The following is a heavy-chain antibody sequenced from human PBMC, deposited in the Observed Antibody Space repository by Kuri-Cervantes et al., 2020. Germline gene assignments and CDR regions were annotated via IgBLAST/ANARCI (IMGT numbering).Heavy chain of an antibody. CDR2: INPSGGST. CDR3: ARESLRGYRYYYMDV. V-gene: IGHV1-46*01. CDR1: GYTFTSYY. D-gene: IGHD4-23*01. Sequence: ASVKVSCKASGYTFTSYYMHWVRQAPGQGLEWMGIINPSGGSTSYAQKFQGRVTITTDESTSTAYMELSSLRSEDTAVYYCARESLRGYRYYYMDVWGKGTTVTVSS. J-gene: IGHJ6*03.